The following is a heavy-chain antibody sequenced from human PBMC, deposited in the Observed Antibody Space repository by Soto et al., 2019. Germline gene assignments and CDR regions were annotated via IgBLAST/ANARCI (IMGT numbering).Heavy chain of an antibody. D-gene: IGHD3-9*01. CDR2: ISWNSGSI. Sequence: LRLSCAASGITFDDYAMHWVRQAPGKGLEWVSGISWNSGSIGYADSVKGRFTISRDNAKNSLYLQMNSLRAEDTALYYCAKAVGVGDSDILTGGVDYWGQGTLVTVSS. V-gene: IGHV3-9*01. CDR1: GITFDDYA. CDR3: AKAVGVGDSDILTGGVDY. J-gene: IGHJ4*02.